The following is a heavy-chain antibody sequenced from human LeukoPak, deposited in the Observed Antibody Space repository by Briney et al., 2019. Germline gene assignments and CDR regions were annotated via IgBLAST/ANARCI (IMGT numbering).Heavy chain of an antibody. Sequence: SDPLSLLCAVCGGPYRGYHWRGLREPPGEAVEGLGYIYHSGSTIQNPSLKSRATYSVDPSKNQFSLKLSSVTAADTAVYYCARAPKTIVVVPAAIRAPAAGYYMDVWGKGTTVTVSS. J-gene: IGHJ6*03. V-gene: IGHV4-34*04. D-gene: IGHD2-2*01. CDR2: IYHSGST. CDR3: ARAPKTIVVVPAAIRAPAAGYYMDV. CDR1: GGPYRGYH.